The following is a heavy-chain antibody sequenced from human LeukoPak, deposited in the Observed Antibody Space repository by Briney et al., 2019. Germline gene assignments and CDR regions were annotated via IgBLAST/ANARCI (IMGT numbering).Heavy chain of an antibody. J-gene: IGHJ4*02. CDR2: IYDSGST. CDR1: GGSISSYY. D-gene: IGHD1-26*01. Sequence: SQTLSLTCTVSGGSISSYYWSWIRQPPGKGLEWIGYIYDSGSTNYNPSLKSRVTISVDTSNNQFSLRLSSVTAADTAVYYCARDGGSYLNFDYWGQGTLVTVSS. V-gene: IGHV4-59*01. CDR3: ARDGGSYLNFDY.